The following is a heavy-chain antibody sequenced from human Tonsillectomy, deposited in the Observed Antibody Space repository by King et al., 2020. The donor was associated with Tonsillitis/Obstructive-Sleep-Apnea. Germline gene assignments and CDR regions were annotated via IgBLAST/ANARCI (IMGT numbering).Heavy chain of an antibody. J-gene: IGHJ6*03. V-gene: IGHV1-3*01. CDR2: INAGNGNT. CDR1: GYTFTSYA. CDR3: ARLKGRYCSSTSCSTNYYMDV. D-gene: IGHD2-2*01. Sequence: QLVQSGAEVKKPGASVKVSCKASGYTFTSYAMHWVRQAPGQRLEWMGWINAGNGNTKYSQKFQGRVTITRDTSASTAYMELSSLRSEDTAVYYCARLKGRYCSSTSCSTNYYMDVWGKGTMVTVSS.